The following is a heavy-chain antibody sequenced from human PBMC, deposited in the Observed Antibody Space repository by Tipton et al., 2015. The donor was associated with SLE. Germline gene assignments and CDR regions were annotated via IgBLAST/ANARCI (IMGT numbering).Heavy chain of an antibody. J-gene: IGHJ4*02. D-gene: IGHD6-19*01. CDR3: AKDQAIAVAGYFDY. CDR1: GFTFSSYS. Sequence: SLRLSCAASGFTFSSYSMSWVRQAPGKGLEWVSAISGSGGSTYYADSVKGRFTISRDNSKNTLYLQMNSLRAEDTAVYYCAKDQAIAVAGYFDYWGQGTLVTVSS. CDR2: ISGSGGST. V-gene: IGHV3-23*01.